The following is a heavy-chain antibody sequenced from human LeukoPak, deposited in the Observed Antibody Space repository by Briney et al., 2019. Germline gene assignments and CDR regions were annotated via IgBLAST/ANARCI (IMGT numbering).Heavy chain of an antibody. CDR2: INHSGST. Sequence: PSETLSLTCAVYGGSFSGYYWSWIRQPPGKGLEWIGEINHSGSTNYNPSLKSRVTISVDTSKNQFSLKLSSVTAADTAVYYCARARVFTGYYIGWFDPWGQGTLVTVSS. J-gene: IGHJ5*02. CDR1: GGSFSGYY. D-gene: IGHD3-9*01. V-gene: IGHV4-34*01. CDR3: ARARVFTGYYIGWFDP.